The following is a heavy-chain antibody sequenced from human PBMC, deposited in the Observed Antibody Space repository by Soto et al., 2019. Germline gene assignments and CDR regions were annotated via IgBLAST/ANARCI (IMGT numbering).Heavy chain of an antibody. V-gene: IGHV5-51*01. CDR1: GYSFTTYW. CDR2: IYPDDSGA. J-gene: IGHJ4*02. Sequence: GESLKISCKVSGYSFTTYWIGWVRQTPGKGLEWMGIIYPDDSGARYSPSFQGQVSISADKSINTAYLQWSSLRASDTAMYYCARTVGPSGPSSFDYWGQGTLVTVSS. D-gene: IGHD2-15*01. CDR3: ARTVGPSGPSSFDY.